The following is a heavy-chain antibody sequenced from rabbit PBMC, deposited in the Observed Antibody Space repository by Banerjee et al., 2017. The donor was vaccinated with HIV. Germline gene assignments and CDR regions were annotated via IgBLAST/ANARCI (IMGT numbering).Heavy chain of an antibody. CDR1: GFTLSSYW. CDR3: ARDLAAVTSWNFGL. CDR2: IGAGSSGTT. Sequence: QEQLVESGGGLVQPGGSLKLSCKASGFTLSSYWMWWVRQAPGKGLEWIACIGAGSSGTTYYASWAKGRFTISKTSSTTVTLQMTSLTAADTATYFCARDLAAVTSWNFGLWGQGTLVTVS. V-gene: IGHV1S45*01. J-gene: IGHJ3*01. D-gene: IGHD8-1*01.